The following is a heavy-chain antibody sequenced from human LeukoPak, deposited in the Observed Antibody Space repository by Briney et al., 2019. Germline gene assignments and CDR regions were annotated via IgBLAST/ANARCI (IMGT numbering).Heavy chain of an antibody. CDR1: GFTFSNYN. D-gene: IGHD3-16*01. V-gene: IGHV3-48*01. CDR3: VRDANDHVWGTYAHYFEY. J-gene: IGHJ4*02. CDR2: ISSGGSIT. Sequence: GGSLRLSCVVSGFTFSNYNMNWVRQAPGKGLEWVSYISSGGSITYYADSVKGRFTISRDNAKNALYVQMNSLRAEDTAVYYCVRDANDHVWGTYAHYFEYWGQGTLVTVSS.